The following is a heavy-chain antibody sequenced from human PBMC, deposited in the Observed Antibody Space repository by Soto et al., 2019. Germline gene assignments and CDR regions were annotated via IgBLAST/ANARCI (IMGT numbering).Heavy chain of an antibody. D-gene: IGHD3-10*02. CDR3: ALCRPYYYYGMDV. Sequence: ASVKVSCNASGYTFTSYGISWVRPAPGQGLEWMGWISAYNGNTNYAQKLQGRVTMTTDTSTSTAYMELRSLRSDDTAVYYCALCRPYYYYGMDVSCQGTTVTVSS. V-gene: IGHV1-18*04. CDR2: ISAYNGNT. J-gene: IGHJ6*02. CDR1: GYTFTSYG.